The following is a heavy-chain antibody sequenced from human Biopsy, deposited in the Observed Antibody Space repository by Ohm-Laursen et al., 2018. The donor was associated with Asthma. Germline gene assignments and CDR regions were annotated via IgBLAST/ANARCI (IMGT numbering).Heavy chain of an antibody. CDR2: IKHDESEK. V-gene: IGHV3-7*01. D-gene: IGHD4-17*01. CDR3: AKDPRIYGDNVAGMDV. Sequence: SLRLSCAAFGFTFGDYCMSWVRQVPGQGLEWVANIKHDESEKNHVDSLKGRFTISRDNSKNTLYLQMSSLRVEDTAVYYCAKDPRIYGDNVAGMDVWGQGTAVNVSS. J-gene: IGHJ6*02. CDR1: GFTFGDYC.